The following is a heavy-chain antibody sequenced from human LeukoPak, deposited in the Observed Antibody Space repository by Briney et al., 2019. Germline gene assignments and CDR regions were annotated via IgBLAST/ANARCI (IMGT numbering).Heavy chain of an antibody. CDR3: VREGAYCSGASCHFDY. CDR1: GFTFGSYE. Sequence: GGSLRLSCTPSGFTFGSYEMHWVRQAPGKGLEWVSYITSSGRTIYYANSVKGRFTISRDNAKNSLYLQMSSLRAEDTAVYYCVREGAYCSGASCHFDYWGQGTLVTVSS. CDR2: ITSSGRTI. J-gene: IGHJ4*02. D-gene: IGHD2-15*01. V-gene: IGHV3-48*03.